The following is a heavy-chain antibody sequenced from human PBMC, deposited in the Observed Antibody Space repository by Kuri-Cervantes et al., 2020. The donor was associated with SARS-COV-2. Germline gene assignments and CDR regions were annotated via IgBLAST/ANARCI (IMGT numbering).Heavy chain of an antibody. J-gene: IGHJ6*02. CDR2: IHYSGST. D-gene: IGHD1-26*01. CDR3: ARLGATKGSYYYGVDV. Sequence: GSLRLSCTVSGGSISSYYWSWVRQPPGKGLEWIGNIHYSGSTNYNPSLKSRVTISVDTSKNQLSLRLSSVTAADTAVYYCARLGATKGSYYYGVDVWGQGTTVTVYS. CDR1: GGSISSYY. V-gene: IGHV4-59*01.